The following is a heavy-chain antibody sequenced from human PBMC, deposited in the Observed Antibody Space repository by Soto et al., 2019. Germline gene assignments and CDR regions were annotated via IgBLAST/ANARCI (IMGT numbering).Heavy chain of an antibody. CDR3: ARARLRAVYAFDF. CDR1: GVSITSGAYY. CDR2: IYYNGNT. D-gene: IGHD4-17*01. V-gene: IGHV4-31*03. J-gene: IGHJ3*01. Sequence: QVQLQESSPGLVKPSQTLSLTCTLSGVSITSGAYYWTWVRQHPGKGLEWIGYIYYNGNTYFSPSLKSRLTISIDTSKNQFSLKLSSATAADTAMYYCARARLRAVYAFDFWGQGTMVTVSS.